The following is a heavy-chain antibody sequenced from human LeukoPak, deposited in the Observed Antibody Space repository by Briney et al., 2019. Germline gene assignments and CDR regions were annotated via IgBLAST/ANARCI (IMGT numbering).Heavy chain of an antibody. CDR2: ISSSSSYI. D-gene: IGHD3-10*01. CDR1: GFTFSSYS. CDR3: AKRGVVIRVILVGFHKEAYYFDS. J-gene: IGHJ4*02. Sequence: GGSLRLSCAASGFTFSSYSMNWVRQAPGKGLGWVSSISSSSSYIYYADSVKGRFTISRDNPKNTLYLQMNGLRAEDTAVYFCAKRGVVIRVILVGFHKEAYYFDSWGQGALVTVSS. V-gene: IGHV3-21*04.